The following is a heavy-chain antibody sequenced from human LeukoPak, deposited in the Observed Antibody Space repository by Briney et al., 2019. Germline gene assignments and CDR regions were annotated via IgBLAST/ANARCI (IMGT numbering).Heavy chain of an antibody. V-gene: IGHV3-49*03. J-gene: IGHJ4*02. CDR2: IRSKAYGGTT. CDR1: GFTFGDYA. CDR3: TRDRGDGYNFTFDY. D-gene: IGHD5-24*01. Sequence: GGSLRLSCTAYGFTFGDYAMSWFRQAPGKGLEWGGFIRSKAYGGTTEYAASVKGRFTISRDDSKSIAYLQMNSLKTEDTAVYYCTRDRGDGYNFTFDYWGQGTLVTVSS.